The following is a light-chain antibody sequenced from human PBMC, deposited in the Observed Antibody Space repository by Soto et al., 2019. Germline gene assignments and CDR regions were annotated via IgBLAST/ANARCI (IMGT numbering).Light chain of an antibody. CDR1: QTVSSY. J-gene: IGKJ5*01. CDR2: GAS. Sequence: ENVLTQSPGTLSLSPGERATLSCRASQTVSSYLTWYQQRPGQAPRLLIYGASKRATGIPDRFSGSGSETDFTLTISRLEPEDFALYYCQQYGTSPITFGQGKRLEIK. V-gene: IGKV3-20*01. CDR3: QQYGTSPIT.